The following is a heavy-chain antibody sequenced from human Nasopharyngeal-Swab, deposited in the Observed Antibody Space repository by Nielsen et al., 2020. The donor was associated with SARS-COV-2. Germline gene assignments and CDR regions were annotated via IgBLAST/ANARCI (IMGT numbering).Heavy chain of an antibody. CDR2: INHSGST. CDR1: GGSFSGYY. V-gene: IGHV4-34*01. J-gene: IGHJ4*02. D-gene: IGHD4-17*01. CDR3: ARAPLRGVDY. Sequence: SETLSLTCAVYGGSFSGYYWSWIRQPPGKGLEWIGEINHSGSTNYNPSLKSRVTISVDTSKNRFSLKLSSVTAADTAVYYCARAPLRGVDYWGQGTLVTVSS.